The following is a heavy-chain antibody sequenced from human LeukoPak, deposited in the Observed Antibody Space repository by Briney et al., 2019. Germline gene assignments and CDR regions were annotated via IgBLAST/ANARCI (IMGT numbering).Heavy chain of an antibody. D-gene: IGHD3-22*01. V-gene: IGHV3-9*01. Sequence: GRSLRLSCAASGFTFDDYAMHGVRQAPGKGLEGVSGISWNSGSIGYADSVKGRFTISRDNAKNSLYLQMNSLRAEDTALYYCAKDISYDSSGYYYGHFDYWGQGTLVTVSS. CDR2: ISWNSGSI. CDR3: AKDISYDSSGYYYGHFDY. J-gene: IGHJ4*02. CDR1: GFTFDDYA.